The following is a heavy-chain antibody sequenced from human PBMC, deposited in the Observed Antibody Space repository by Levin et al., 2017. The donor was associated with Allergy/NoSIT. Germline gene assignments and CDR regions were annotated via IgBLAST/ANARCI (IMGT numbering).Heavy chain of an antibody. Sequence: SCEASGFTFSSYEMNWVRQAPGKGLEWVSYINRRATSMYYADSVKGRFTISRDNVNNSLFLQMNSLRVEDTAVYYCAIDVDTTVTPSDYWGQGTLVTVSS. CDR1: GFTFSSYE. D-gene: IGHD5-18*01. CDR3: AIDVDTTVTPSDY. V-gene: IGHV3-48*03. J-gene: IGHJ4*02. CDR2: INRRATSM.